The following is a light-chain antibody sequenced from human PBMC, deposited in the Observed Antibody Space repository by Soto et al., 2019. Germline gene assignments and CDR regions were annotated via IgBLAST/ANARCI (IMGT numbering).Light chain of an antibody. CDR3: HQYGSSRT. Sequence: EIVLTQSPGTLSLSPGERATLSCRASQSVSSSYLAWYQQKPGQAPRLLMYGASSRATGIPDRFSGSGSGTDFTLTISILEPEDFAVYYCHQYGSSRTFGQGTKVDIK. CDR2: GAS. CDR1: QSVSSSY. J-gene: IGKJ1*01. V-gene: IGKV3-20*01.